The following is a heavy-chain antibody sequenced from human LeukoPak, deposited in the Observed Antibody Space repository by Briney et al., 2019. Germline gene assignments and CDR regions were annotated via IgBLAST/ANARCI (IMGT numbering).Heavy chain of an antibody. CDR1: GGSISSYY. CDR3: ARLGMVRGVMGVVYYFDY. CDR2: IYYSGST. J-gene: IGHJ4*02. D-gene: IGHD3-10*01. Sequence: SETLSLTCTVSGGSISSYYWSWIRQPPGKGLEWIGYIYYSGSTNYNPSLKSRVTISVDTSKNQFSLRLSSVTAADTAVYYCARLGMVRGVMGVVYYFDYWGQGTLVTVSS. V-gene: IGHV4-59*01.